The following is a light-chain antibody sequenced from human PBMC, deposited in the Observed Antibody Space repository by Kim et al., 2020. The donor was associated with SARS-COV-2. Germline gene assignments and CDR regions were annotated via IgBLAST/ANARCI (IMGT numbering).Light chain of an antibody. CDR3: SSYTRSNTLL. CDR2: DVS. Sequence: QSALTQPASVSGSPGQSITISCTGTSNDVGGSKYVSWYQQHQGSAPKLMLYDVSNRPSGVSNRFSGSKSGNTASLTISGLQPEDEADYFCSSYTRSNTLLFGTGTKVNVL. V-gene: IGLV2-14*03. J-gene: IGLJ1*01. CDR1: SNDVGGSKY.